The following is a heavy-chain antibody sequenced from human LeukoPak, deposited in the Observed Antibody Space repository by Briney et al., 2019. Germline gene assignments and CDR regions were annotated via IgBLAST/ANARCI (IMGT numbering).Heavy chain of an antibody. CDR3: ARDQTGYDFWSGYYKYYFDY. Sequence: ASVKVSCKASGYTFTGYYMHWVRQAPGQGPEWMGWINPNSGGTNYAQKFQGRVTMTGDTSISTAYMELSRLRSDDTAVYYCARDQTGYDFWSGYYKYYFDYWGQGTLVTVSS. CDR2: INPNSGGT. CDR1: GYTFTGYY. D-gene: IGHD3-3*01. J-gene: IGHJ4*02. V-gene: IGHV1-2*02.